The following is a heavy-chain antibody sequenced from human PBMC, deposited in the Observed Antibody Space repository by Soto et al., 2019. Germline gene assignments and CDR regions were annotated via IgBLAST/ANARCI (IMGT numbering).Heavy chain of an antibody. V-gene: IGHV3-23*01. CDR1: GFPFSSYA. D-gene: IGHD6-13*01. CDR3: ARRGPGTYFDY. CDR2: ISGSGGST. Sequence: EVQLLDSGGGLVQPGGSLRLSCAASGFPFSSYAMNWVRQAPGKGLEWVSVISGSGGSTYYADSVKGRFTISRDNSKNTLYLQMNSLRAEDTAVYYCARRGPGTYFDYWGQGTLVTVSS. J-gene: IGHJ4*02.